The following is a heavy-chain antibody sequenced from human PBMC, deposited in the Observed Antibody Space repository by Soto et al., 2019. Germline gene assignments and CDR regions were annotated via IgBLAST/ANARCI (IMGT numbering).Heavy chain of an antibody. CDR1: GGSISSGDYY. V-gene: IGHV4-30-4*01. D-gene: IGHD4-17*01. CDR2: IYYSGST. Sequence: TLSLTCTVSGGSISSGDYYWSWIRQPPGKGLEWIGYIYYSGSTYYNPSLKSRVTISVDTSKNQFSLKLSSVTAADTAVYYCAREAATVTTFHYYYGMDVWGQGTTVTVSS. J-gene: IGHJ6*02. CDR3: AREAATVTTFHYYYGMDV.